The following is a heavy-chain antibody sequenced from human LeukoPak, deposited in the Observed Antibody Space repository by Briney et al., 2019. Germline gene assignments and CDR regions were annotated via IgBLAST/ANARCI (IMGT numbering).Heavy chain of an antibody. V-gene: IGHV3-23*01. Sequence: PGGSLRLSCEASGFTFSSYAMSWVRQAPGKGLEWVSGISGGGRSTYYADSVKGRFAISRDNSKNTLYLQMNSLRAEDTAVYYCAKEIGMAVYFDFWGQGTLVTVSS. J-gene: IGHJ4*02. CDR3: AKEIGMAVYFDF. CDR1: GFTFSSYA. D-gene: IGHD6-19*01. CDR2: ISGGGRST.